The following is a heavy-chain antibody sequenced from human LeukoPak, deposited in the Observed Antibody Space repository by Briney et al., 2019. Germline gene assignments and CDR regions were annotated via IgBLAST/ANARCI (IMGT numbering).Heavy chain of an antibody. CDR2: IYASGSA. Sequence: SETLSLTCAVYGGSFSGYYWTWIRQPAGKGLEWIGRIYASGSANYSPSLKSRVTMSVGTSKNQFSLKLSSVTAADTAVYYCARVWQGNWFDPWGQGTLVTVSS. CDR1: GGSFSGYY. D-gene: IGHD2-21*01. V-gene: IGHV4-59*10. CDR3: ARVWQGNWFDP. J-gene: IGHJ5*02.